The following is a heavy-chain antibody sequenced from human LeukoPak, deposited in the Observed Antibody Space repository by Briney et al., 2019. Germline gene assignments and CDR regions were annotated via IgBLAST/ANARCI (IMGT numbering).Heavy chain of an antibody. V-gene: IGHV3-23*01. CDR1: GFAFSNYA. Sequence: GGSLRLSCAASGFAFSNYAMSWVRQAPGKRLEWVSSLSGGGDSRYYADSVMGRFTISRDNSKNTLYLQMNSLRAEDTAVYYCAKAVRSMVTGGGYFDSWGQGTLVTVSS. CDR3: AKAVRSMVTGGGYFDS. D-gene: IGHD3-10*01. CDR2: LSGGGDSR. J-gene: IGHJ4*02.